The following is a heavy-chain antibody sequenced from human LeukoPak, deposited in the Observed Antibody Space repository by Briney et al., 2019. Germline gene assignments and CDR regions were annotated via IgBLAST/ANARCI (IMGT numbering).Heavy chain of an antibody. Sequence: GASVTVSFTTSVYTFTNYGISWVGQAPGQGLEGMGWISAYNGNTNYAQKLQGRVTMTTDTSTSTAYMELRSLRSDDTAVYYCARGGDLRYVWYPSFDYWGQGTLVTVSS. V-gene: IGHV1-18*01. D-gene: IGHD2-21*02. J-gene: IGHJ4*02. CDR2: ISAYNGNT. CDR3: ARGGDLRYVWYPSFDY. CDR1: VYTFTNYG.